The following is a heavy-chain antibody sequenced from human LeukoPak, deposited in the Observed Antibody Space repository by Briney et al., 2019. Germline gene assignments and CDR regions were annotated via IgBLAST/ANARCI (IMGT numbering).Heavy chain of an antibody. CDR1: GGSISSYY. CDR2: IYYSGST. D-gene: IGHD3-3*01. CDR3: ARVYDFWSGYYSFDY. J-gene: IGHJ4*02. Sequence: ASETLSLTCTVSGGSISSYYWSWIRQPPGKGLKWFGYIYYSGSTNYNPSLKSRVTISVDTSKNQFSLKLSSVTAADTAVYYCARVYDFWSGYYSFDYWGQGTLVTVSS. V-gene: IGHV4-59*01.